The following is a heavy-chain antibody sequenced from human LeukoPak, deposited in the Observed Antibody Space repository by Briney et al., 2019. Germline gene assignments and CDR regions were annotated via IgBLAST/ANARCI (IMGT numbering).Heavy chain of an antibody. CDR3: ARASVYYDSSGLFDY. V-gene: IGHV3-33*01. Sequence: GGSLRLSCAASGFTFSSYGMHWVRQAPGKGLEWVAVIWYDGSNKYYADSVKGRFTISRDNSKNTLYLQMNSLRAEDTAVYYCARASVYYDSSGLFDYWGQGTLVTVSS. CDR1: GFTFSSYG. J-gene: IGHJ4*02. CDR2: IWYDGSNK. D-gene: IGHD3-22*01.